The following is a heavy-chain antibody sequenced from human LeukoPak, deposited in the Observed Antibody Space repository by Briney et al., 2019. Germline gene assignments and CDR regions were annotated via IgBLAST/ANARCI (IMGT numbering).Heavy chain of an antibody. V-gene: IGHV1-24*01. CDR3: ATMYYDILTGYYKWYYFDY. J-gene: IGHJ4*02. CDR1: GYTLTELS. Sequence: ASVKVSCKVSGYTLTELSMHWVRQAPGKGLEWMGGFDPEDGETIYAQKFQGRVTMTEDTSTDTAYMELSSLRSEDTAVYYCATMYYDILTGYYKWYYFDYWGQGTLATVSS. D-gene: IGHD3-9*01. CDR2: FDPEDGET.